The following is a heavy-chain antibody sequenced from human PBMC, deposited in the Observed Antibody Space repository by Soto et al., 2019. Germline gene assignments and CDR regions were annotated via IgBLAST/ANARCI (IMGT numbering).Heavy chain of an antibody. Sequence: SVKVSCKASGYTFTSYDINWVRQATGQGLEWMGRIIPILGIANYAQKFQGRVTITADKSTSTAYMELSSLRSEDTAVYYCARVPYIVVVVAATYAFDIWGQGTMVTVSS. CDR3: ARVPYIVVVVAATYAFDI. D-gene: IGHD2-15*01. CDR1: GYTFTSYD. J-gene: IGHJ3*02. V-gene: IGHV1-69*04. CDR2: IIPILGIA.